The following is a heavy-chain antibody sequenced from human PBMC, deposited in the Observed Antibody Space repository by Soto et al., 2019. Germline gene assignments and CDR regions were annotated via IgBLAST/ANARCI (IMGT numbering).Heavy chain of an antibody. CDR1: GGSIGSSSYY. CDR3: AKHATRFGAKDAFDI. V-gene: IGHV4-39*01. D-gene: IGHD3-10*01. J-gene: IGHJ3*02. CDR2: IYYSGST. Sequence: PSETLSLTCSVSGGSIGSSSYYWGWILQPPGKGLEWIGSIYYSGSTYYSPSLKSRVTISVDTSKNQFSLKLSSVTAADTAVYYCAKHATRFGAKDAFDIWGQGTMVTVSS.